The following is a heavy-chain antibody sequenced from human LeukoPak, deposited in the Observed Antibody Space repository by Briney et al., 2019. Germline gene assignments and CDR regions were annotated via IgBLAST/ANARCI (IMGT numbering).Heavy chain of an antibody. Sequence: PGGSLRLSCAASGFTFSSYSMNWVRQAPGKGLEWGSSISSSSSYIYYADSVKGRFTISRDNAKNSLYLQMNSLRAEDTAVYYCARDRGYEECFDYWGQGTLVTVSS. D-gene: IGHD2-2*01. CDR2: ISSSSSYI. CDR3: ARDRGYEECFDY. V-gene: IGHV3-21*01. J-gene: IGHJ4*02. CDR1: GFTFSSYS.